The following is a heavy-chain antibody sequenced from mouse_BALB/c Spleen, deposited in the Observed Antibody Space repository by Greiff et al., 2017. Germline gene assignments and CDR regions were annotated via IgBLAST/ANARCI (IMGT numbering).Heavy chain of an antibody. CDR3: TRGGQGNYVPWFAY. D-gene: IGHD2-1*01. V-gene: IGHV1-69*02. CDR2: IYPSDSYT. J-gene: IGHJ3*01. Sequence: QVQLQQSGAELVRPGASVKLSCKASGYTFTSYWINWVKQRPGQGLEWIGNIYPSDSYTNYNQKFKDKATLTVDKSSSTAYMQLSSPTSEDSAVYYCTRGGQGNYVPWFAYWGQGTLVTVSA. CDR1: GYTFTSYW.